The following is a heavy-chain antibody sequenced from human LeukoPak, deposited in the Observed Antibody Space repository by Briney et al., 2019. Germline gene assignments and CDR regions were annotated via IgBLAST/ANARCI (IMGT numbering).Heavy chain of an antibody. CDR1: GGSISSYY. V-gene: IGHV4-4*09. D-gene: IGHD3-9*01. CDR2: IYTSGST. J-gene: IGHJ3*02. CDR3: ARRVPTYYDILTGSSTGENAFDI. Sequence: SETLSLTCTVSGGSISSYYWSWIRQPPGKGLEWIGYIYTSGSTNYNPSLKSRVTISVDTSKNQFSLKLGSVTAADTAVYYCARRVPTYYDILTGSSTGENAFDIWGQGTMVTVSS.